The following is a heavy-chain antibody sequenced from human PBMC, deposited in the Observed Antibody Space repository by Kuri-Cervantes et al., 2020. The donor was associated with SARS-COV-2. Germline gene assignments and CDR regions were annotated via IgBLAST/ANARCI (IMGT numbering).Heavy chain of an antibody. CDR2: INHSGST. V-gene: IGHV4-34*01. CDR3: ARQGSSSWRGPLHFDY. D-gene: IGHD6-13*01. Sequence: SQTLSLTCAVYGGSFSGYYWSWIRQPPGTGLEWIGEINHSGSTNYNPSLKSRVTISVDTSKNQFSLKLSSVTAADTAVYYCARQGSSSWRGPLHFDYWGQGTLVTVSS. J-gene: IGHJ4*02. CDR1: GGSFSGYY.